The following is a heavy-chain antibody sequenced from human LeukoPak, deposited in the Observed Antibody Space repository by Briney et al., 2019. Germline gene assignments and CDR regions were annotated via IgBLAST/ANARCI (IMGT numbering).Heavy chain of an antibody. D-gene: IGHD6-19*01. CDR1: GGTFSSYA. V-gene: IGHV1-69*04. J-gene: IGHJ4*02. CDR3: ARGPIAVAGRALSCDDY. Sequence: GSSVKVSCKASGGTFSSYAISWVRQAPGQGLEWMGRIIPILGIANYAQKFQGRVTITADKSTSTAYMELSSLRSEDTAVYYCARGPIAVAGRALSCDDYWGQGTLVTVSS. CDR2: IIPILGIA.